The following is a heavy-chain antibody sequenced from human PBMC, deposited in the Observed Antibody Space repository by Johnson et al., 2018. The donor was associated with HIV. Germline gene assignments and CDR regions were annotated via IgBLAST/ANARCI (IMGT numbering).Heavy chain of an antibody. J-gene: IGHJ3*01. D-gene: IGHD3-10*01. V-gene: IGHV3-23*04. Sequence: VQLVESGGGVVQPGRSLRLSCAASGFTFSSYAMSWVRQAPGKGLEWVSAISGSGGSTYYADSVKGRFTISRDNSKNTLYLQMNSLRAEDTAVYYCARGSLTDDSFAEWGQGTMVLVSS. CDR3: ARGSLTDDSFAE. CDR1: GFTFSSYA. CDR2: ISGSGGST.